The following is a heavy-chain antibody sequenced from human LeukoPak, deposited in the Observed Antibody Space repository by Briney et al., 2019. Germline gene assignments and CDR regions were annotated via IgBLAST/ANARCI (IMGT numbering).Heavy chain of an antibody. D-gene: IGHD2/OR15-2a*01. CDR3: ARVGGFYYLDH. CDR2: IHSGGTT. V-gene: IGHV3-53*05. CDR1: GITVGTNY. J-gene: IGHJ4*02. Sequence: QPGGSLRLSCAASGITVGTNYMTWVRQAPGKGLEWVSVIHSGGTTSYVDSVKGRFTISRDNSKNTLYLQMNSLRAEDTAVYFCARVGGFYYLDHWGQGTLVTVSS.